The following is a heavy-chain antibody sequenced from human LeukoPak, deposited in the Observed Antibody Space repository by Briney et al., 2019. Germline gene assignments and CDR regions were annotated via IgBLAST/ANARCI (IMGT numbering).Heavy chain of an antibody. CDR1: GFIFTNYE. Sequence: GGSLRLSCAASGFIFTNYEINWVRQAPGKGLEWVSYISSSGSTIYYADSVKGRFTISRDNAKNSVYLQMNSLRAEDTAVYYCARDSGAWYHWFDPWGQGTLVTVSS. CDR3: ARDSGAWYHWFDP. V-gene: IGHV3-48*03. CDR2: ISSSGSTI. D-gene: IGHD6-19*01. J-gene: IGHJ5*02.